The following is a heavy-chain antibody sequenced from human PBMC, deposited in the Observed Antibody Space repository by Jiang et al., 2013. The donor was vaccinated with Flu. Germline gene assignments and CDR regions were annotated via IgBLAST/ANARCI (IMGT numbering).Heavy chain of an antibody. Sequence: GLVQPGGSLRLSCAASGFTFSSYAMSWVRQAPGKGLEWVSAISGSGGFTYYADSVKGRFTISRDTSKNMVYLQMNSLRDGDTAVYYCAKDREETHFNDDFWRGKYFDRWGQGTRVTVSS. CDR2: ISGSGGFT. CDR1: GFTFSSYA. CDR3: AKDREETHFNDDFWRGKYFDR. V-gene: IGHV3-23*01. D-gene: IGHD3-3*01. J-gene: IGHJ4*02.